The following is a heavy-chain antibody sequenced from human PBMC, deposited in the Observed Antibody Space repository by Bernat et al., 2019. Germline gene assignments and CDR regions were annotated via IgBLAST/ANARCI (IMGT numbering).Heavy chain of an antibody. CDR2: ISWNGGSI. CDR1: GFTFDDYA. Sequence: EVQLVESGGGLVQPGRSLRLSCAASGFTFDDYAMHWVRQAPGLGLEWVSGISWNGGSIGYTDSVKGRFTISRDNAKNSLYLQMNNLRAEDTALYYCARDCGGGDYYALDVWGQGTTVTVSS. V-gene: IGHV3-9*01. J-gene: IGHJ6*02. D-gene: IGHD2-21*01. CDR3: ARDCGGGDYYALDV.